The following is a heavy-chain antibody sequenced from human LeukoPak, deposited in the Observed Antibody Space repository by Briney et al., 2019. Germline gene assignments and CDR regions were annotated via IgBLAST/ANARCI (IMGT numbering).Heavy chain of an antibody. CDR1: GFTFSSYS. J-gene: IGHJ4*02. CDR3: ARGSRAGSGGSCSDY. D-gene: IGHD2-15*01. Sequence: AGSLRLSCAASGFTFSSYSMNWVRQAPGKGLEWVSSISSSSSYIYYADSVKGRFTISRDNAKNSLYLQMNSLRAEDTAVYYCARGSRAGSGGSCSDYWGQGTLVTVSS. CDR2: ISSSSSYI. V-gene: IGHV3-21*01.